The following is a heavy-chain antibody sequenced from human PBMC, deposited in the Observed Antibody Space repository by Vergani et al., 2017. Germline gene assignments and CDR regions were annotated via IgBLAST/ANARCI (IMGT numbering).Heavy chain of an antibody. J-gene: IGHJ4*02. V-gene: IGHV3-30*18. CDR2: ISYDRDWG. D-gene: IGHD4-11*01. CDR1: GFSFGRYG. Sequence: VQLVESGGGLVPPGRSLRLSCAASGFSFGRYGMHWVRLRPDPGKGLEWVAMISYDRDWGDYGDFAKGRFTISRDSAKTVYLQMNSLRVEDTAMYFCEKDLSYSTAWPHFDYRGQGTLVTVSS. CDR3: EKDLSYSTAWPHFDY.